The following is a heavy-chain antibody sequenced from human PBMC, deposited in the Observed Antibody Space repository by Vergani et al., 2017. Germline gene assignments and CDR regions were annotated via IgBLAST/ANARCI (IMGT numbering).Heavy chain of an antibody. CDR1: GFIFSNYG. V-gene: IGHV3-33*01. J-gene: IGHJ4*02. CDR3: ARQGSSGWELWYDSSGYHFDY. CDR2: IWYDESNK. D-gene: IGHD3-22*01. Sequence: QVQLVESGGGVVQPGRSLRLSCAASGFIFSNYGMHWVRQAPGKGLEWVAVIWYDESNKYYADSVKGRFTISRDNSKNTLYLQMNSLRAEDTAVYYCARQGSSGWELWYDSSGYHFDYWGQGTLVTVSS.